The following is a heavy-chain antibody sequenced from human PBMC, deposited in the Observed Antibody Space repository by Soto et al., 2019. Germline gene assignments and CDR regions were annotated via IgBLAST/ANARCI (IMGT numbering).Heavy chain of an antibody. CDR3: ARVADSSGYWYYFGY. D-gene: IGHD3-22*01. J-gene: IGHJ4*02. V-gene: IGHV4-61*01. CDR2: IYYSGST. CDR1: GGSVSSGSYY. Sequence: QVQLQESGPGLVKPSETLSLTCTVSGGSVSSGSYYWSWIRQPPGKGLEWIGYIYYSGSTNYNPSLKSRVTISVDTSKNQFSLKLSSVTAADTAVYYCARVADSSGYWYYFGYWGQGTLVTVSS.